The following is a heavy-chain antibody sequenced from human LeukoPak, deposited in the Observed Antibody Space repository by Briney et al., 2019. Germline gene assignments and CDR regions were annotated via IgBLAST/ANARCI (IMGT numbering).Heavy chain of an antibody. CDR1: RGSMSGYY. CDR2: IYYGGST. Sequence: SETLSLTCTVSRGSMSGYYWSWIRQPPGKGLEWIGYIYYGGSTNYNPSLKSRVAISVDTSKNQFSLKLSSVTAADTAVYYCARVQIAVPGNYYFDYWGQGTLATVSS. V-gene: IGHV4-59*01. D-gene: IGHD6-19*01. J-gene: IGHJ4*02. CDR3: ARVQIAVPGNYYFDY.